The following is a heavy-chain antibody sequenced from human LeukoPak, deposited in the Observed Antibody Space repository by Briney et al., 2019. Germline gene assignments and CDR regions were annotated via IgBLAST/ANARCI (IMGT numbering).Heavy chain of an antibody. CDR3: AKDRRIAAAGMFCY. CDR2: ISSSGGST. V-gene: IGHV3-23*01. CDR1: GFTFSSYA. J-gene: IGHJ4*02. D-gene: IGHD6-13*01. Sequence: PGGSLRLSCAASGFTFSSYAMSWVRQAPGKGLEWVSAISSSGGSTYYADSVTGRFTISRDNSNNTLYLQLNSLRPEDTAVYYCAKDRRIAAAGMFCYWGQGTLVTVSS.